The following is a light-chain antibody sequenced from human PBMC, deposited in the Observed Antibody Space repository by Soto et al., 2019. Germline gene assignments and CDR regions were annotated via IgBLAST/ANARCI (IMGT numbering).Light chain of an antibody. CDR3: QEYYSDPIT. CDR1: QSVLKNYDNQDY. V-gene: IGKV4-1*01. CDR2: WSS. J-gene: IGKJ5*01. Sequence: DIVMTQSPDSLAVSLGERATINCKSSQSVLKNYDNQDYLAWFQQIPGQPPKLLMFWSSTRQSRVPNQFSGSGSGTDFTLTISSLQAEDVAVYYCQEYYSDPITFGQGTRLEIK.